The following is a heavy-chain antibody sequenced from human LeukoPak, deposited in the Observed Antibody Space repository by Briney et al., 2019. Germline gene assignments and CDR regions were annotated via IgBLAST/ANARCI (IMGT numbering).Heavy chain of an antibody. Sequence: SETLSLTCNISGGSISTYYWSWIRQPPWKGLEWIGYVSYSGSTNYNPSLKSRVTISLDTSKNQFSLKLTSVTAADTAVYYCARASSRGGYFNSWGQGTLVTVSS. J-gene: IGHJ4*02. CDR3: ARASSRGGYFNS. CDR2: VSYSGST. CDR1: GGSISTYY. V-gene: IGHV4-59*08. D-gene: IGHD3-10*01.